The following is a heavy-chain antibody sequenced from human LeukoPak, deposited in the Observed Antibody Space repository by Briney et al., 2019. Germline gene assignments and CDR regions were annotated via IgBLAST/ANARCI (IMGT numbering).Heavy chain of an antibody. CDR1: GFTFSNAW. J-gene: IGHJ4*02. CDR3: TTVAVH. Sequence: GGSLRLSCAASGFTFSNAWMSWVRQSPGKGLEWVGRIRSKIDGGTTDYAAPVKGRFTISRDDSKNTLYLQMNSLKTEDTAVYYCTTVAVHWGQGTLVTVSS. CDR2: IRSKIDGGTT. V-gene: IGHV3-15*01.